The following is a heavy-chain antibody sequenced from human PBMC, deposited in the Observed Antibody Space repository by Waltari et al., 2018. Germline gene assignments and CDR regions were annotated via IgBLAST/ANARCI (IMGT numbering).Heavy chain of an antibody. CDR2: ISYDGSNK. CDR3: AKAVDGSSWYPASGYFDY. Sequence: QVQLVESGGGVVQPGRSLRLSCAASGFTFSSYGMHWVCQAPGKGLEWVAVISYDGSNKYYADSVKGRFTISRDNSKNTLYLQMNSLRAEDTAVYYCAKAVDGSSWYPASGYFDYWGQGTLVTVSS. V-gene: IGHV3-30*18. CDR1: GFTFSSYG. D-gene: IGHD6-13*01. J-gene: IGHJ4*02.